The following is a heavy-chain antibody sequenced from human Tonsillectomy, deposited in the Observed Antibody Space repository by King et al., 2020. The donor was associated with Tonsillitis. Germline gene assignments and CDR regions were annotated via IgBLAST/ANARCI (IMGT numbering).Heavy chain of an antibody. V-gene: IGHV3-30-3*01. Sequence: VQLVESGGGVVQPGRSLRLSCAASGFTFSTYAMHWVRQAPGKGLEWVAVISYDGSNKYHADSVKGRFTISRDNSKNTLYLQMNSLRAEDTAVYYCARGESSSWYAPLDYWGLGTLVTVSS. J-gene: IGHJ4*02. CDR3: ARGESSSWYAPLDY. D-gene: IGHD6-13*01. CDR1: GFTFSTYA. CDR2: ISYDGSNK.